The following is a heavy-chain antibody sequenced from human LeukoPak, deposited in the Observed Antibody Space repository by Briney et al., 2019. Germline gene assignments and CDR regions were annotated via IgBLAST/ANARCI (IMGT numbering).Heavy chain of an antibody. CDR3: ARVGIRGYSGYDLDY. Sequence: ASVKVSCKASRYTFTGYYMHWVRQAPGQGLEWMGRINPNSGGTNYAQKFQGRVTMTRDTSISTAYMELSRLRSDDTAVYYCARVGIRGYSGYDLDYWGQGTLVTVSS. CDR1: RYTFTGYY. CDR2: INPNSGGT. D-gene: IGHD5-12*01. V-gene: IGHV1-2*06. J-gene: IGHJ4*02.